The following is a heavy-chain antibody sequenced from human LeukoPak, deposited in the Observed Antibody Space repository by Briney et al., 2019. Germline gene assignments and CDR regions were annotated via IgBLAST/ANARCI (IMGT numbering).Heavy chain of an antibody. Sequence: GGSLRLSCAASGFTFGDYAMHWVRQAPGRGVEGGSGINWKSNNIGYADSVKGRFTISRDNAKNSLYLQMNSLRTEDTALYYCARDRAGYFYAMDVWGQGTSVTVSS. CDR1: GFTFGDYA. D-gene: IGHD6-13*01. CDR3: ARDRAGYFYAMDV. V-gene: IGHV3-9*01. CDR2: INWKSNNI. J-gene: IGHJ6*02.